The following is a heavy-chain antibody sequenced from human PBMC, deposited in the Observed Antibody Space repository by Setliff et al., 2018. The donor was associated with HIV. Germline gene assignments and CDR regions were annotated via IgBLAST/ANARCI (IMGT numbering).Heavy chain of an antibody. CDR3: ARCYYDGSGPTDAFDI. CDR2: INPNSGGT. V-gene: IGHV1-2*02. J-gene: IGHJ3*02. D-gene: IGHD3-22*01. CDR1: GYTFTGNY. Sequence: ASVKVSCKASGYTFTGNYIHWVRQAPGQGLEWMGWINPNSGGTNYEQKFQGRLTMTRDTSRSTVYMELSSLRSEDTAVYYCARCYYDGSGPTDAFDIWGQGTVVTVSS.